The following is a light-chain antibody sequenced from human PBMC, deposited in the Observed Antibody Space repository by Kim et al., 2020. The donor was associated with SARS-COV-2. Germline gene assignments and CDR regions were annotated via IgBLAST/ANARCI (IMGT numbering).Light chain of an antibody. CDR2: KAS. Sequence: VSVGDRVTITCRASQTISSWLAWYQQKPGKAPKLLISKASSLESGVPSRFSGSGSGTEFTLTISSLQPDDFATYYCQQYNNYPWTFGQGTKVDI. V-gene: IGKV1-5*03. J-gene: IGKJ1*01. CDR3: QQYNNYPWT. CDR1: QTISSW.